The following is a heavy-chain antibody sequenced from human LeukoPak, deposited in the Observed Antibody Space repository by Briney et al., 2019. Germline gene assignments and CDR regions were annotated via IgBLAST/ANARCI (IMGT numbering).Heavy chain of an antibody. Sequence: GSLRLSCAASGFTFSDHYMDWVRQAPGKGLEWIASMFRNGSPYYNPSLESRVTISVHASKNQFSLKLASVTAADTALYFCATEGITGTPWDAFNIWGQGTMVTVSS. V-gene: IGHV4-38-2*01. J-gene: IGHJ3*02. CDR2: MFRNGSP. CDR3: ATEGITGTPWDAFNI. CDR1: GFTFSDHY. D-gene: IGHD1-20*01.